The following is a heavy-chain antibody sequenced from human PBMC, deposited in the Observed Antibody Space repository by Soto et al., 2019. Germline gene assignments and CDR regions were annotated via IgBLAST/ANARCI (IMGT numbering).Heavy chain of an antibody. J-gene: IGHJ5*02. CDR2: ISCHGSTK. CDR3: GRVRGIPRRVAS. D-gene: IGHD3-22*01. V-gene: IGHV3-11*01. Sequence: GGSLRLSGAASGFTFSGYDMNWIRQAPGKGLEWVAYISCHGSTKYYADSVKGRFTISRDNAKNSLYLQMNSLRAEDTAVYYWGRVRGIPRRVASWGQVTVVTVSS. CDR1: GFTFSGYD.